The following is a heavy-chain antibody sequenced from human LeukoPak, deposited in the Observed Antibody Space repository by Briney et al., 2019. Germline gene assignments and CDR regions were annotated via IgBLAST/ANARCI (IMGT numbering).Heavy chain of an antibody. CDR2: MNPNSGNT. CDR1: GYTFTSYD. CDR3: ARRIYDFWSGQYNWFDP. V-gene: IGHV1-8*01. D-gene: IGHD3-3*01. J-gene: IGHJ5*02. Sequence: KPGASVKVSCKASGYTFTSYDINWVRQATGQGLEWMGWMNPNSGNTGYAQKFQGRVTMTRNTSISTAYMELSSLRSEDTAVYYCARRIYDFWSGQYNWFDPWGQGTLVTVSS.